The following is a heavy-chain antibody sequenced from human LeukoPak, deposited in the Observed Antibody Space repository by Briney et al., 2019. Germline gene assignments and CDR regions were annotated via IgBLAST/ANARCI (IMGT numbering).Heavy chain of an antibody. CDR1: GGSISSYY. CDR3: ARDPENYYDSSGFPILDP. V-gene: IGHV4-59*01. D-gene: IGHD3-22*01. CDR2: IYYSGST. J-gene: IGHJ5*02. Sequence: SETLSLTCTVSGGSISSYYWSWIRQPPGKGLEWIGYIYYSGSTNYNPSLKSRVTISVDTSKNQFSLKLSSVTAADTAVYYCARDPENYYDSSGFPILDPWGQGTLVTVSS.